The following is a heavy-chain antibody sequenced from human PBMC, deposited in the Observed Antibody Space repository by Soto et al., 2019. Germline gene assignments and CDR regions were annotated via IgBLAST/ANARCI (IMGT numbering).Heavy chain of an antibody. J-gene: IGHJ4*02. CDR2: IFYDGYT. Sequence: QVQLQESGPGLVMPSETLSLTCTVSGDSISGSPYFWGWIRQPPGKRLEWIGSIFYDGYTLYTPSLKSRVTICVDTSKNQFSLKRTSVAPADTAIYFCARRQAAVPHYWGQGILVTVSS. CDR3: ARRQAAVPHY. D-gene: IGHD6-13*01. CDR1: GDSISGSPYF. V-gene: IGHV4-39*01.